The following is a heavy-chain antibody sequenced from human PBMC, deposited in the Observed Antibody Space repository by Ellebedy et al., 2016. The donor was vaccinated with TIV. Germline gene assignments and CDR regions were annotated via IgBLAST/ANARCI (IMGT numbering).Heavy chain of an antibody. Sequence: GESLKISCAASGFALSSYAMTWVRQAPGRGLEWVTSLSANGISTYSAESVRGRFTISRDNAKNSLYLQMNSLRAEDTAVYYCARDPGYYYYGMDVWGQGTTVTVSS. V-gene: IGHV3-21*01. CDR1: GFALSSYA. CDR2: LSANGIST. CDR3: ARDPGYYYYGMDV. J-gene: IGHJ6*02.